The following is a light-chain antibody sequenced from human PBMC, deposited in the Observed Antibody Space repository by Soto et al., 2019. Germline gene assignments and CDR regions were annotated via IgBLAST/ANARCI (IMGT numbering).Light chain of an antibody. CDR2: DAS. V-gene: IGKV3-11*01. CDR1: QSVGSY. CDR3: QQYTDWPIT. Sequence: EIVLTQSPATLSLSPGEGATLSCRASQSVGSYLAWYQQKLGQAPRLLIYDASKRATGIPARFSGSGSGTDFTLTINSLEPEDFAIYFCQQYTDWPITFGQGTRLDIK. J-gene: IGKJ5*01.